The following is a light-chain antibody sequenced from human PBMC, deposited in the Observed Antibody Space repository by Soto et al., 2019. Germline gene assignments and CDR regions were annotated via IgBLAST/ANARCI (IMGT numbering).Light chain of an antibody. CDR1: QSLLQSNGYNY. J-gene: IGKJ1*01. V-gene: IGKV2-28*01. Sequence: DIVMTQSPLSLPVTPGEPASISCNSSQSLLQSNGYNYLDWYLQKPGQSPQLLIYFGSYRASGVPDRFSDSGSGTDFTLKIRRVEAEDVAIYYCMQAQQTPPTFGQGTKVEIK. CDR3: MQAQQTPPT. CDR2: FGS.